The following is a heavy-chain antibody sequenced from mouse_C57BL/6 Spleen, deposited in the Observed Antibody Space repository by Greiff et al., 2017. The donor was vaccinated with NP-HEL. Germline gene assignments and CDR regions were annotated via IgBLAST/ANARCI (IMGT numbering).Heavy chain of an antibody. CDR2: IYPSDSET. CDR1: GYTFTSYW. V-gene: IGHV1-61*01. Sequence: LMGPGSSVKLSCKASGYTFTSYWMDWVKQRPGQGLEWIGNIYPSDSETHYNQKFKDKATLTVDKSSSTAYMQLSSLTSEDSAVYYCARGGYDYDGSYYFDYWGQGTTLTVSS. J-gene: IGHJ2*01. CDR3: ARGGYDYDGSYYFDY. D-gene: IGHD2-4*01.